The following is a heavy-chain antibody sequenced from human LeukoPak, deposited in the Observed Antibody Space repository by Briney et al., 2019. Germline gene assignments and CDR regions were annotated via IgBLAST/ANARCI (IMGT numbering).Heavy chain of an antibody. CDR2: IYPGDSDT. J-gene: IGHJ4*02. CDR3: ARHVGIVGADGYIDY. V-gene: IGHV5-51*01. D-gene: IGHD1-26*01. CDR1: GYSFTSYW. Sequence: GESLKISCKGSGYSFTSYWIAWVRQMPGRGLEWMGIIYPGDSDTRYSPSFRGQVAISADKSISTAYLQWNSLKASDTAIYYCARHVGIVGADGYIDYWGQGTLVTVSS.